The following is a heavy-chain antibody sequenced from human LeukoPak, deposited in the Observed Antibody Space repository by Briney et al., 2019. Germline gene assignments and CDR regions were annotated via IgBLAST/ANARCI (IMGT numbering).Heavy chain of an antibody. Sequence: QPGGSLRLSCEAFGFTFNKFAIHWVRQAPGKGLEWAALISFDGTRKFYADSVKGRFTISRDNSRSTLFLQMTSLRIEDTGLYYRAREPNRLLDASGDYWGQGTLVTVSS. CDR2: ISFDGTRK. CDR1: GFTFNKFA. J-gene: IGHJ4*02. D-gene: IGHD1-1*01. V-gene: IGHV3-30*04. CDR3: AREPNRLLDASGDY.